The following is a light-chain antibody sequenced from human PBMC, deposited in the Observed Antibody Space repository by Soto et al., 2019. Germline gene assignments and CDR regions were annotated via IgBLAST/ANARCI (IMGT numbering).Light chain of an antibody. CDR2: DNT. V-gene: IGLV1-40*01. CDR3: QSYDRSMSGSRV. J-gene: IGLJ1*01. Sequence: QSVLTQPPSLSGAPGQRVTISCTGSSSNIGAGYDVHWYQQLPGTAPKPPIYDNTNRPSGVPDRFSGSKSGTSASLAITGLQAEDEADYYCQSYDRSMSGSRVFGTGTKVTVL. CDR1: SSNIGAGYD.